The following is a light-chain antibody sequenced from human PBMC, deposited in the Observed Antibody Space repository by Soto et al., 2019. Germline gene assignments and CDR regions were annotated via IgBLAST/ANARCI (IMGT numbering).Light chain of an antibody. Sequence: VMTQSPASRSVSLGERAAISFRASPSVGRNLAWYQQKPGQAPRLLIYDASARAAGIRARFSGRGSGTDFSLTISRLEPEDFAVYYCQKYVSSPFTFGPGTKVDIK. V-gene: IGKV3D-20*01. CDR3: QKYVSSPFT. CDR2: DAS. J-gene: IGKJ3*01. CDR1: PSVGRN.